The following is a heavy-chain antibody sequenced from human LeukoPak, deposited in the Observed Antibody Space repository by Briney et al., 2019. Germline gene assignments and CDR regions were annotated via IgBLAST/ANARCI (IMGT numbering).Heavy chain of an antibody. CDR1: GYTLTELS. CDR3: ATVLPKQPNKDYYGMDV. D-gene: IGHD3-10*01. J-gene: IGHJ6*02. V-gene: IGHV1-24*01. Sequence: ASVKVSCKLSGYTLTELSMHWVRQAPGKGLEWMGGFDPEDVETIYAQKFQGRVSMTEDTSTDTAYMELSSLRTENTDVYYCATVLPKQPNKDYYGMDVWGQGTTVTVSS. CDR2: FDPEDVET.